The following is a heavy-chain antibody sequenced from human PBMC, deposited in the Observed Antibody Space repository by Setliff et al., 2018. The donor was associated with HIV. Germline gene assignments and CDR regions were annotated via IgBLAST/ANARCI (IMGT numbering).Heavy chain of an antibody. CDR3: ARRHEDGYIDY. J-gene: IGHJ4*02. V-gene: IGHV1-69*10. CDR2: IIPILGIA. Sequence: GASVKVSCKASGGTFSSYAISWVRQAPGQGLEWMGGIIPILGIANYAQKFQGRVTITADESTSTAYMELSSLRSEDTAVYYCARRHEDGYIDYWGQGTLVTVS. CDR1: GGTFSSYA.